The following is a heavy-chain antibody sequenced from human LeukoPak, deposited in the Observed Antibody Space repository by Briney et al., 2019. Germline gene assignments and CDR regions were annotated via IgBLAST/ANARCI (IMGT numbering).Heavy chain of an antibody. CDR2: IYHSGST. D-gene: IGHD3-10*01. V-gene: IGHV4-38-2*02. CDR1: DHSISSAYY. CDR3: ASPGGGRTLYY. J-gene: IGHJ4*02. Sequence: PSETLSLTCTVSDHSISSAYYWGWIRQSPGKGLEWIGTIYHSGSTYYNPSLKSRVTISIDTSKNQFSLKLTSVTAADTAVYYCASPGGGRTLYYWGQGTLVTVSS.